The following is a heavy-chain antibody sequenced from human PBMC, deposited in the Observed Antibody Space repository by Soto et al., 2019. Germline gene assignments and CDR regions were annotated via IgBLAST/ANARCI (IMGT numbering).Heavy chain of an antibody. V-gene: IGHV3-49*03. J-gene: IGHJ5*02. Sequence: GGSLRLSCPASGFPFGDYAMSWFRQAPGKGLEWVGFIRSKAYGGTTEYAASVKGRFTISRDDSKSIAYLQMNSLKTEDTAVYYCTRDGPDHWGSGDMNWFDPWGQGTLVTVSS. CDR2: IRSKAYGGTT. D-gene: IGHD7-27*01. CDR1: GFPFGDYA. CDR3: TRDGPDHWGSGDMNWFDP.